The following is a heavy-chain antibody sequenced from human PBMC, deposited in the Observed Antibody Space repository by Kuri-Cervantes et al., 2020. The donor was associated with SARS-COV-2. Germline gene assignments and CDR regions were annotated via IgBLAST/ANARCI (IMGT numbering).Heavy chain of an antibody. D-gene: IGHD6-13*01. J-gene: IGHJ4*02. Sequence: ASVKVSCKASGYTFTSYYMHWVRQAPGQGLEWMGIINPSGGSTSYAQKFQGRVTMTSDTSTTTVYMEVTSLRSEDTAMYFCARDEVAAEGWADFDYWGQGTLVTVSS. CDR2: INPSGGST. CDR3: ARDEVAAEGWADFDY. CDR1: GYTFTSYY. V-gene: IGHV1-46*01.